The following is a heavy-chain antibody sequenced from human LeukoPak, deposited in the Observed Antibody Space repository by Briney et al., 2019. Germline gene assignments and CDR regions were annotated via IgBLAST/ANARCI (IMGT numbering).Heavy chain of an antibody. CDR3: AREAVVVTPYRYFDL. J-gene: IGHJ2*01. Sequence: PSQTLSLTCTVSGGSNSSGGYYWSWILQHPGKGLEWIGYIYYSGSTYYNPSLKSRVTISVDTSKNQFSLKLSSVTAADTAVYYCAREAVVVTPYRYFDLWGRGTLVTVSS. V-gene: IGHV4-31*03. CDR2: IYYSGST. D-gene: IGHD3-22*01. CDR1: GGSNSSGGYY.